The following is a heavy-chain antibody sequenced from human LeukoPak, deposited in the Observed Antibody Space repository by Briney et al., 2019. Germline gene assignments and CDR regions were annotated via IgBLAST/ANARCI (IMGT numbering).Heavy chain of an antibody. Sequence: GGSLRLSCAASGFRFDDYALHWVRQAPGKGLEWGAVISPDGSNKYYADSVNGRFTISRDNSKSTFYLQMNPLTVEATAIYHCSNEGGVYLPFADWGQGTRVTVSS. D-gene: IGHD2-8*01. CDR1: GFRFDDYA. CDR3: SNEGGVYLPFAD. V-gene: IGHV3-30*18. J-gene: IGHJ4*02. CDR2: ISPDGSNK.